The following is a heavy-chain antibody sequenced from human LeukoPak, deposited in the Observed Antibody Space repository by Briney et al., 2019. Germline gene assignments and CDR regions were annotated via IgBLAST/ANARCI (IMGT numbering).Heavy chain of an antibody. V-gene: IGHV4-59*08. CDR1: GGSISSYY. Sequence: PSETLSLTCTVSGGSISSYYWSWIRQPPGKGLEWIGYIYYSGSTNYNPSLKSRVTISVDTSKNQFSLKLSSVTAADTAVYYCARHRRITMVRGPPQWFDLWGRGTLVTVSS. CDR2: IYYSGST. CDR3: ARHRRITMVRGPPQWFDL. D-gene: IGHD3-10*01. J-gene: IGHJ2*01.